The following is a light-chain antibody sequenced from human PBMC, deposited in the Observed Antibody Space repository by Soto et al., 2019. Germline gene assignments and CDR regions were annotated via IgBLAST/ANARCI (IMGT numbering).Light chain of an antibody. J-gene: IGKJ5*01. Sequence: EIAMTQSPATLSVSPGERATLSCRASQSVSSNLAWYRQKPGQAPRLLIYGASTRATGIPARFSGIRSATDFTLTISSLQSEDFALYYCQQYNNWPPTFGQGTRLEIK. CDR2: GAS. V-gene: IGKV3-15*01. CDR3: QQYNNWPPT. CDR1: QSVSSN.